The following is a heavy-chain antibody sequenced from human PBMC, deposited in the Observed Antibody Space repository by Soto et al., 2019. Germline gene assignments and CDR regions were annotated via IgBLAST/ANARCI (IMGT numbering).Heavy chain of an antibody. CDR1: GFTFSSYA. J-gene: IGHJ6*02. V-gene: IGHV3-23*01. D-gene: IGHD5-18*01. CDR2: ITGSGGTT. Sequence: EVQLLESGGGLVQPGGSLRLSCAASGFTFSSYAMTWVRQAPGKGLEWVSAITGSGGTTYYADSVKGRFTISRDNSKNTLYLQMNSLRADDTAVYYCAKECIHLWLRGGMGVWGQGTTVTVSS. CDR3: AKECIHLWLRGGMGV.